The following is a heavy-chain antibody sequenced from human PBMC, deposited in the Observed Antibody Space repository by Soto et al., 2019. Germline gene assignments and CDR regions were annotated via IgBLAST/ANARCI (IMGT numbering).Heavy chain of an antibody. V-gene: IGHV2-5*02. CDR2: IYWDDDK. CDR1: GFSLSTSGVG. D-gene: IGHD1-26*01. Sequence: QITLKESGPTLVKPTQTLTLTCTFSGFSLSTSGVGVGWIRQPPGKALEWLALIYWDDDKRYSPSLESRLTITKNTSKNQVVLTMTSMDPVDTATYYCAYRKSGSPFDYWGQGTLVTVSS. J-gene: IGHJ4*02. CDR3: AYRKSGSPFDY.